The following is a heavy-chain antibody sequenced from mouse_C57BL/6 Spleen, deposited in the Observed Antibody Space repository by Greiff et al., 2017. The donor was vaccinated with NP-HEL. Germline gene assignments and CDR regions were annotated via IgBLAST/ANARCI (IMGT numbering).Heavy chain of an antibody. D-gene: IGHD2-5*01. CDR1: GFTFSDYG. V-gene: IGHV5-17*01. Sequence: VQLKESGGGLVKPGGSLKLSCAASGFTFSDYGMHWVRQAPEKGLEWVAYISSGSSTIYYADTVKGRFTISRDNAKNTLFLQMTSLRSEDTAMYYCARSYYSNYEVFDYWGQGTTLTVSS. CDR3: ARSYYSNYEVFDY. CDR2: ISSGSSTI. J-gene: IGHJ2*01.